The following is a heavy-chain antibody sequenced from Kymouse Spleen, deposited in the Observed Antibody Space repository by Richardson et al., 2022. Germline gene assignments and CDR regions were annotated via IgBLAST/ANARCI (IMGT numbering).Heavy chain of an antibody. Sequence: QVQLQQWGAGLLKPSETLSLTCAVYGGSFSGYYWSWIRQPPGKGLEWIGEINHSGSTNYNPSLKSRVTISVDTSKNQFSLKLSSVTAADTAVYYCAREGSYYGSGERYYGMDVWGQGTTVTVSS. J-gene: IGHJ6*02. CDR3: AREGSYYGSGERYYGMDV. CDR2: INHSGST. V-gene: IGHV4-34*01. CDR1: GGSFSGYY. D-gene: IGHD3-10*01.